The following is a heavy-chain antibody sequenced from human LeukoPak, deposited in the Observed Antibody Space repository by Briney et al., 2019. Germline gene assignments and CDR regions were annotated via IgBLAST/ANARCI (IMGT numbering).Heavy chain of an antibody. CDR2: INHSGST. J-gene: IGHJ6*03. CDR1: GGSFSGYY. CDR3: ARGFGYYDSSGYYYYYYYMDV. Sequence: SETLSLTCAGYGGSFSGYYWSWIRQPPGKGLEWIGEINHSGSTNYNPSLKSRVTISVDTSKNQFSLKLSSVTAADTAVYYCARGFGYYDSSGYYYYYYYMDVWGKGTTVTVSS. D-gene: IGHD3-22*01. V-gene: IGHV4-34*01.